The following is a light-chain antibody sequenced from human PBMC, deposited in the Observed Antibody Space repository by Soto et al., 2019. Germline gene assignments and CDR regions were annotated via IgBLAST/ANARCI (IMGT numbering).Light chain of an antibody. V-gene: IGKV3-20*01. CDR3: QHFGTSRGT. CDR2: GAS. J-gene: IGKJ1*01. CDR1: QSVDSSY. Sequence: EIVWTQSPGTLSLSPGERATLSCRASQSVDSSYLAWYHQRPGQAPRLLIYGASSRATGIPDRFSGSGSGTDFTLPISRLEPEDFAVYYCQHFGTSRGTFGHGTKVEIK.